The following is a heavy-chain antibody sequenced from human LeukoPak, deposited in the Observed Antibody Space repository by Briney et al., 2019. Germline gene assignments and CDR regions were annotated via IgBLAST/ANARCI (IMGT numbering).Heavy chain of an antibody. D-gene: IGHD3-10*01. Sequence: SETLSLTCTVSGGSISNYYWTWIRQPPGKGLEWIGYIYYNGSTNYNPSLKSRVTISLDTSKNHFSLRLSSVTAADTAVYYCARGRDPPQPLDYWGQGTLVTVFS. V-gene: IGHV4-59*08. CDR3: ARGRDPPQPLDY. J-gene: IGHJ4*02. CDR1: GGSISNYY. CDR2: IYYNGST.